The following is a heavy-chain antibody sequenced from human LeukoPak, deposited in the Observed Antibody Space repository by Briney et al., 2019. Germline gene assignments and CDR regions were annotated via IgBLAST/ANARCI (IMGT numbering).Heavy chain of an antibody. V-gene: IGHV4-30-4*01. CDR2: IYYSGST. CDR1: GCSISSGDYY. J-gene: IGHJ6*02. D-gene: IGHD3-3*01. Sequence: SQTLSLTCTVSGCSISSGDYYWSWIRQPPGKGLEWIGYIYYSGSTYYNPSLKSRVTISVDTSKNQFSLKLSSVTAADTAVYYCARDNYYDFWSGYSGYYYYGMDVWGQGTTVTVSS. CDR3: ARDNYYDFWSGYSGYYYYGMDV.